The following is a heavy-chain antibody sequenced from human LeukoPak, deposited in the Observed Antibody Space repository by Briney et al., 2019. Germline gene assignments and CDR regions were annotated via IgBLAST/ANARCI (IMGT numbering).Heavy chain of an antibody. CDR3: ARGSELRFLEWLPRYYYYYYGMDV. D-gene: IGHD3-3*01. Sequence: SETLSLTCTVSGGSISSGGYYWSWIRQHPGKGLEWIGYIYYSGSTYYNPSLKSRVTISVDTSKNQFSLKLSSVTAADTAVYYCARGSELRFLEWLPRYYYYYYGMDVWGQGTTVTVSS. J-gene: IGHJ6*02. CDR2: IYYSGST. CDR1: GGSISSGGYY. V-gene: IGHV4-31*03.